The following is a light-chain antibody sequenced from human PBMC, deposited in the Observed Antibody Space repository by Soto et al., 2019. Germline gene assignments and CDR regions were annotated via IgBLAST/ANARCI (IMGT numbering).Light chain of an antibody. CDR1: SSDVGGSNY. V-gene: IGLV2-14*03. CDR3: SSYTSTSTLYV. Sequence: QSALTQPASVSGSPGQSITISCTGTSSDVGGSNYVFWYQHHPGKAPKLMIYDVSSRPSGVSNRFSGSKSGNTASLTISGLQAEDEADYYCSSYTSTSTLYVFGTGTKVTVL. J-gene: IGLJ1*01. CDR2: DVS.